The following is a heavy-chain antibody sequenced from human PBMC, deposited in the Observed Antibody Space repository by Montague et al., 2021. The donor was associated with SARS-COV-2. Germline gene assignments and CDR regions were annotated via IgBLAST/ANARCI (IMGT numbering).Heavy chain of an antibody. CDR1: GFTFSSYS. Sequence: SLRLSCAASGFTFSSYSMNWVRQAPGKGLEWVSYVSSSSSTIYYADSVKGRSTISRDNAKNSLYLQMNSLRAEDTAVYYCAREGEMATIWVGYYYYYGMDVWGQGTTVTVSS. J-gene: IGHJ6*02. CDR3: AREGEMATIWVGYYYYYGMDV. D-gene: IGHD5-24*01. V-gene: IGHV3-48*04. CDR2: VSSSSSTI.